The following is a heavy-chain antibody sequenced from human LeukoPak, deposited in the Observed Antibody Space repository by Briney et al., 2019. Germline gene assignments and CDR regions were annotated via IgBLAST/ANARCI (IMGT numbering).Heavy chain of an antibody. D-gene: IGHD3-3*01. CDR2: INASNGNT. V-gene: IGHV1-3*01. CDR1: GYAFTSYS. Sequence: ASVTVSCTCAGYAFTSYSMHWVRRALGQRLEWMGWINASNGNTKYSQKFQGRVTTTRDTFASTAYMELMSLRAEDAAVHDGSRGAVLRFLEWLLPFEYWGQAILVTV. J-gene: IGHJ4*02. CDR3: SRGAVLRFLEWLLPFEY.